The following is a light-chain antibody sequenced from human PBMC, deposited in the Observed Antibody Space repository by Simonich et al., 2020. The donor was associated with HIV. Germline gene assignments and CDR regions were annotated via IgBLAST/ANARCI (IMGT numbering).Light chain of an antibody. J-gene: IGKJ2*01. CDR2: WAS. Sequence: DIVMTQSPDSLAVSLGERATINCKSSQSLLYSSNNKNYLAWYQPKPGQPPKLLIYWASIRESGVPDRFSGSGSGTDFTLTISSLHAEDVAVYYCQQYYSTPNTFGQGTKLEIK. CDR3: QQYYSTPNT. V-gene: IGKV4-1*01. CDR1: QSLLYSSNNKNY.